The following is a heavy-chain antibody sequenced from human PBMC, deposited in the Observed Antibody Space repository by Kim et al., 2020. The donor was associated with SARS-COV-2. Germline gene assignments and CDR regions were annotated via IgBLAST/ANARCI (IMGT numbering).Heavy chain of an antibody. CDR1: GGSISSGSYY. CDR2: IYTSGST. J-gene: IGHJ4*02. CDR3: ARESQWELPFDY. D-gene: IGHD1-26*01. Sequence: SETLSLTCTVSGGSISSGSYYWSWIRQPAGKGLEWIGRIYTSGSTNYNPSLKSRVTISVDTSKNQFSLKLSSVTAADTAVYYCARESQWELPFDYWGQGTLVTVSS. V-gene: IGHV4-61*02.